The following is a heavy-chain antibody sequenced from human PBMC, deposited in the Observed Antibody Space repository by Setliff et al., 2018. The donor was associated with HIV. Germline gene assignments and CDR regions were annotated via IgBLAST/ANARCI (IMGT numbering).Heavy chain of an antibody. CDR2: INHSGRT. V-gene: IGHV4-34*01. Sequence: PSETLSLTCAVYGGSFSDYYWSWIRQPPGKGLEWIGEINHSGRTIQSPSLGSRVTISIDTSKNQFSLKLSSVSAADTAVYYCARVSDAFDIWGQGTMVTVSS. J-gene: IGHJ3*02. CDR3: ARVSDAFDI. CDR1: GGSFSDYY.